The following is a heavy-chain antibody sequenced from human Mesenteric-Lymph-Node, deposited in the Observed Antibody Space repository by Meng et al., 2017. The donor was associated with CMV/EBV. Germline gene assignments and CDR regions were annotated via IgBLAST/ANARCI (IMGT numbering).Heavy chain of an antibody. V-gene: IGHV3-11*04. J-gene: IGHJ6*02. Sequence: GGSLRLSCAASGFSFSDYYMSWIRQAPGKGLEWVSYISSSGSTIYYADSVKGRFTISRDNAKNSLYLQMNSLRAEDTAVYYCARDLSCSSTSCYPTEIHLTGYYYYYGMDVWGQGTTVTVSS. CDR1: GFSFSDYY. CDR2: ISSSGSTI. D-gene: IGHD2-2*01. CDR3: ARDLSCSSTSCYPTEIHLTGYYYYYGMDV.